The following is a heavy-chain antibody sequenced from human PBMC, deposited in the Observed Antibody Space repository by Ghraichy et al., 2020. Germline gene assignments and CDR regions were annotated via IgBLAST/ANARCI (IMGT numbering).Heavy chain of an antibody. Sequence: SETLSLTCTVSGVSSSSYYYSWIRQPPGKGLEWIGYIYYSGSTNYNPSLRSRVTISVDTSKNQISLMVDSVTAADTAVYYCATNPTRYYGSGSYETWGQGTLVTVSS. CDR1: GVSSSSYY. V-gene: IGHV4-59*01. J-gene: IGHJ4*02. CDR3: ATNPTRYYGSGSYET. D-gene: IGHD3-10*01. CDR2: IYYSGST.